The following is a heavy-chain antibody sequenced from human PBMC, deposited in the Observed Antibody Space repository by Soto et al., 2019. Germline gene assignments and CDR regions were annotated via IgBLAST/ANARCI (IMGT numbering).Heavy chain of an antibody. V-gene: IGHV1-46*01. J-gene: IGHJ5*02. Sequence: GASVKVSCKASGYTFTNYYMHWVRQAPGQGLEWLGMINPSCGRTGYAQKFQGRVTISADESTTTAYMELSSLRSDDTAVYYCAKGGGREGYFGNWFDPWGQGTLVTVSS. CDR3: AKGGGREGYFGNWFDP. CDR2: INPSCGRT. CDR1: GYTFTNYY. D-gene: IGHD2-15*01.